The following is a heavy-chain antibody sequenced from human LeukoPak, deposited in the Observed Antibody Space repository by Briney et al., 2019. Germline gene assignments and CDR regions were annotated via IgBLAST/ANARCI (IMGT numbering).Heavy chain of an antibody. D-gene: IGHD1-1*01. J-gene: IGHJ4*02. CDR1: GGSISSYY. CDR2: IYTSGST. Sequence: PPETLSLTCTVSGGSISSYYWSWIRQPAGRGLEWIGRIYTSGSTNYNPSLKSRVTMSVDTSENQFSLKLSSVTAADTAVYYCARDGSIGLEFDYWGQGTLVTVSS. CDR3: ARDGSIGLEFDY. V-gene: IGHV4-4*07.